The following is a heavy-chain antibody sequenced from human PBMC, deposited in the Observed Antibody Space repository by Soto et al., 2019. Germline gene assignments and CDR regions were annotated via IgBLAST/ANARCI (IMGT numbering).Heavy chain of an antibody. Sequence: SVKVSCKASGGTFSSYAISWVRQAPGQGLEWMGGIIPIFGAANYAQKFQGRVTITADESTSTAYMELSSLRSEDTAVYYCARASWIQLWGYYYYGMDVWGQGTTVTVSS. CDR2: IIPIFGAA. CDR1: GGTFSSYA. V-gene: IGHV1-69*13. J-gene: IGHJ6*02. CDR3: ARASWIQLWGYYYYGMDV. D-gene: IGHD5-18*01.